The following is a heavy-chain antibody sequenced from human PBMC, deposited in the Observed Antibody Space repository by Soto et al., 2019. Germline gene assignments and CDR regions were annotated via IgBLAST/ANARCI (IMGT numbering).Heavy chain of an antibody. V-gene: IGHV1-18*01. CDR1: GYTFTSYG. CDR3: ARDPITIFGVVIIPYMDV. J-gene: IGHJ6*03. CDR2: ISAYNGNT. D-gene: IGHD3-3*01. Sequence: ASVKVSCKASGYTFTSYGISWVRQAPGQGLEWMGWISAYNGNTNYAQKLQGRVTMTTDTSTSTAYMELRSLRSDDTAVYYCARDPITIFGVVIIPYMDVWGKGTTVTVSS.